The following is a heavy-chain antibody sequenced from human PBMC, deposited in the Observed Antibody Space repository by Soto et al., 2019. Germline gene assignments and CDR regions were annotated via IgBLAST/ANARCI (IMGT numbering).Heavy chain of an antibody. CDR1: GGTFSSYA. CDR2: IIPIFGTA. D-gene: IGHD3-10*01. Sequence: ASVKVSCKASGGTFSSYAISWVRQAPGQGLEWMGGIIPIFGTANYAQKFQGRVTITADESTSTAYMELSSLRSEDTAVYYCARKGNGRGVIIPYYYYGMDVWGQGTTGTVSS. CDR3: ARKGNGRGVIIPYYYYGMDV. V-gene: IGHV1-69*13. J-gene: IGHJ6*02.